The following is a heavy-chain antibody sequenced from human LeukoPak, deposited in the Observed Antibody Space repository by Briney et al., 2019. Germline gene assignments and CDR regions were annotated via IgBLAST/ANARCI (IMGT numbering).Heavy chain of an antibody. J-gene: IGHJ4*02. D-gene: IGHD3-16*01. V-gene: IGHV3-33*08. CDR1: GFTFRNFG. CDR2: IWYDGSNQ. CDR3: VRDRGGLHYFDY. Sequence: GGSLRLFCAASGFTFRNFGMHWVRQAPGKGLEWVAVIWYDGSNQYYADSVKGRFIFSRDNSKNMMYLQMNSLRAEDTAVYYCVRDRGGLHYFDYWGQGALVTVSS.